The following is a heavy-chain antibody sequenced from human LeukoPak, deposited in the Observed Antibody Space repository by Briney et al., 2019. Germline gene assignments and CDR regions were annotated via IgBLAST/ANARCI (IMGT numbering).Heavy chain of an antibody. V-gene: IGHV1-69*05. D-gene: IGHD1-1*01. CDR2: IIPLFGTT. CDR1: GGTFSSHA. J-gene: IGHJ6*03. CDR3: ARGSWDDVGYYYYYYMDV. Sequence: ASVKVSCKASGGTFSSHAVSWVRQATGQGLEWMGGIIPLFGTTKYAQKFQGRVTITTDESTSTAYMDLSSLTSEDTAVYYCARGSWDDVGYYYYYYMDVWGKGTTVTVSS.